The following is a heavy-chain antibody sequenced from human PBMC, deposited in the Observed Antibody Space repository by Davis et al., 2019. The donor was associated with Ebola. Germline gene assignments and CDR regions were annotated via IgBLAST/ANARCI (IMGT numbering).Heavy chain of an antibody. V-gene: IGHV1-18*01. CDR2: ISAYNGNT. D-gene: IGHD3-22*01. J-gene: IGHJ5*02. Sequence: ASVKVSCKASGYTFTSYGISWVRQAPGQGLEWMGWISAYNGNTNYAQKLQGRVTMTTDTSTSTAYMELRSLRSDDTAVYYCARGITMVVVNNWFDPWGQGTLVTVSS. CDR3: ARGITMVVVNNWFDP. CDR1: GYTFTSYG.